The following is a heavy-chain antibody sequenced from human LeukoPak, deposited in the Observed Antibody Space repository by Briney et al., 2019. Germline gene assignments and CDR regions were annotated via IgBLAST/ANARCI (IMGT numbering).Heavy chain of an antibody. CDR2: MYYSGST. V-gene: IGHV4-61*01. CDR3: ARDQGGDGYNYGFDY. D-gene: IGHD5-24*01. J-gene: IGHJ4*02. Sequence: SETLSLTCTVSGGSISSSSYYWSWIRQPPGKGLEWIGYMYYSGSTNYNPSLKSRVTISVDTSKNQFSLKLSSVTAADTAVYYCARDQGGDGYNYGFDYWGQGTLVTVSS. CDR1: GGSISSSSYY.